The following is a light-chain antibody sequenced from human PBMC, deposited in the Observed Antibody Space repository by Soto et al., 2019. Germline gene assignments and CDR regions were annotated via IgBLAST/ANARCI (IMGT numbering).Light chain of an antibody. CDR2: AAS. V-gene: IGKV1-39*01. CDR1: QSISNY. CDR3: QQTYSTPWT. Sequence: DIQMTQSPSSLSASVGDRVTITCRSSQSISNYLNWYQQKPGKAPKLLIYAASGLQGGVPSRFSGRGSGTDFTLTSSNLKHEDFATYCCQQTYSTPWTFGQGTKVEIK. J-gene: IGKJ1*01.